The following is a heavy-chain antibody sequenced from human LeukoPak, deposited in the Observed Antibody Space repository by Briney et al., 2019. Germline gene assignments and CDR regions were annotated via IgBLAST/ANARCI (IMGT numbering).Heavy chain of an antibody. CDR3: ARGSGWYYY. V-gene: IGHV3-7*01. Sequence: GGSLRLSCAASGVTFSSYWMSWVRQAPGKGLEWVANIKQDGSEKYYVDSVKGRFTISRDNAKNSLYLQMNSLRAEDTAVYYCARGSGWYYYWGQGTLVTVSS. D-gene: IGHD6-19*01. CDR1: GVTFSSYW. J-gene: IGHJ4*02. CDR2: IKQDGSEK.